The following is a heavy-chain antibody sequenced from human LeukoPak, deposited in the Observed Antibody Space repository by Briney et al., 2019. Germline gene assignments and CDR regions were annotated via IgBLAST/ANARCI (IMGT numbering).Heavy chain of an antibody. V-gene: IGHV4-34*01. CDR3: ARDRLATLSAFDI. CDR2: ISHSGST. D-gene: IGHD5-12*01. CDR1: GGTLSGYY. J-gene: IGHJ3*02. Sequence: PSETLSLTCAVYGGTLSGYYWSWIRQPPGKGLEWIGEISHSGSTNYNPSLKSRVTISVDTSKNQFSLKLSSVTAADTAVYYCARDRLATLSAFDIWGQGTMVTVSS.